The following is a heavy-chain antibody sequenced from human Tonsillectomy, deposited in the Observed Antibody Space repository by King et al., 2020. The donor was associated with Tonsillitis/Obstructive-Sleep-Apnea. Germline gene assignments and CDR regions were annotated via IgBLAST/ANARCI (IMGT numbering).Heavy chain of an antibody. CDR3: ASSIAPQYYFDY. V-gene: IGHV3-30*04. CDR2: ISYDGSNK. Sequence: VQLVESGGGVVQPGRSLRLSCAASGFTFSSYAMHWVRQAPGKGLEWVAVISYDGSNKYYADSVKGRFTISRDNSKNTLYLQMNSLRAEDTALYYCASSIAPQYYFDYWGQGTLVTGSA. D-gene: IGHD6-6*01. CDR1: GFTFSSYA. J-gene: IGHJ4*02.